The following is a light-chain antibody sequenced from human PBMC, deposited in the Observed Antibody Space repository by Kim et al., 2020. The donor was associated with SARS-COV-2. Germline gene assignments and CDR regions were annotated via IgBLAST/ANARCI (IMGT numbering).Light chain of an antibody. CDR3: QSYNDNDWV. CDR2: EDH. CDR1: SGSIASDF. J-gene: IGLJ3*02. Sequence: NFMLTQSHSVSESPGKTVIISCTRSSGSIASDFVQWFQQRPGSSPTTVIYEDHKRPSGVPDRFSGSVDTSSNSASLTISGLRAEDVADYYCQSYNDNDWVFGGGTKLTVL. V-gene: IGLV6-57*01.